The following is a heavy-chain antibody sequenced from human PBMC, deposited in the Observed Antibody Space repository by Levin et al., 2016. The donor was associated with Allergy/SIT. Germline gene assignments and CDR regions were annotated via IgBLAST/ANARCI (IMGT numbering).Heavy chain of an antibody. CDR3: AREEDTAMVTGYYYYGMDV. CDR2: IWYDGSNK. Sequence: GESLKISCAASGFTFSSYGMHWVRQAPGKGLEWVAVIWYDGSNKYYADSVKGRFTISRDNSKNTLYLQMNSLRAEDTAVYYCAREEDTAMVTGYYYYGMDVWGQGTTVTVSS. D-gene: IGHD5-18*01. CDR1: GFTFSSYG. V-gene: IGHV3-33*01. J-gene: IGHJ6*02.